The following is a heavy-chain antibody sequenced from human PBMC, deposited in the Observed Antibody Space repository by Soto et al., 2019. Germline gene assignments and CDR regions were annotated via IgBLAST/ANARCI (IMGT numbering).Heavy chain of an antibody. CDR3: ARHSSGWYNGADY. V-gene: IGHV4-39*01. CDR1: GGSISNSRYY. CDR2: IDYSGST. D-gene: IGHD6-19*01. Sequence: QLQLQESGPGLVKPSETLSLTCTVSGGSISNSRYYWGWIRQPPGKGLEWIASIDYSGSTYYNPSLKSRVTISVDTSKNQFSLKLNSVTAADTAVYYCARHSSGWYNGADYWGQGTLVTVSS. J-gene: IGHJ4*02.